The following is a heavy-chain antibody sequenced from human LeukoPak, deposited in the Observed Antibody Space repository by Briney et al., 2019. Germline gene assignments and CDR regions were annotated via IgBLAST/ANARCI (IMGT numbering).Heavy chain of an antibody. D-gene: IGHD6-6*01. CDR3: AKDLAALLYSSSGDY. J-gene: IGHJ4*02. Sequence: GASLRLSCAASGCTFSSYAMSWVRQAPGKGLEWVSAISGSGGSTYYADSVKGRFTISRDNSKNTLYLQMNSLRAEDTAVYYCAKDLAALLYSSSGDYWGQGTLVTVSS. CDR1: GCTFSSYA. V-gene: IGHV3-23*01. CDR2: ISGSGGST.